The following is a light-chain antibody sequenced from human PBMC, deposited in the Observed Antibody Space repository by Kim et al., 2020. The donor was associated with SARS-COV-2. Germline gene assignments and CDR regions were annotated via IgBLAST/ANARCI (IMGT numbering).Light chain of an antibody. J-gene: IGLJ2*01. CDR3: QAWDSSTVV. CDR2: QDS. CDR1: KLGYKY. V-gene: IGLV3-1*01. Sequence: SVSPGQTAIITCSGDKLGYKYACWYQQKPGQSPVLVIYQDSKRPSGIPERFSGSNSGNTATLTISGTQAMDEADYYCQAWDSSTVVFGGGTQLTVL.